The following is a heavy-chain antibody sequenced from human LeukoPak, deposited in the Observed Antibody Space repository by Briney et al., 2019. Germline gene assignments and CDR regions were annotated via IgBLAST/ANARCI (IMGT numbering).Heavy chain of an antibody. D-gene: IGHD2-2*01. CDR1: GGSSSGYY. V-gene: IGHV4-34*01. Sequence: SETLSLTCAVYGGSSSGYYWSWIRQPPGKGLEWIGEINHSGSTNYNPSLKSRVTISVDTSKNQFSLKLSSVTAADTAVYYCARHVCSSTTCKPYFDYWGQGTLVTVSS. CDR3: ARHVCSSTTCKPYFDY. CDR2: INHSGST. J-gene: IGHJ4*02.